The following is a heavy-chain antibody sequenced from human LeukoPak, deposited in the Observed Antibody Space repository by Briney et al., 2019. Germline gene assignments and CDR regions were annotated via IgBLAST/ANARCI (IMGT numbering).Heavy chain of an antibody. D-gene: IGHD3-10*01. CDR3: ARETSGHHDY. CDR2: IWYDGNNK. Sequence: GGSLRLSCAASGFTFSSYAMHWVRQAPGKGLEWVAVIWYDGNNKYYADSVKGRFTISRDNSKNTVYLQMNSLRAEDTAVYYCARETSGHHDYWGQGILVTVSS. V-gene: IGHV3-33*01. CDR1: GFTFSSYA. J-gene: IGHJ4*02.